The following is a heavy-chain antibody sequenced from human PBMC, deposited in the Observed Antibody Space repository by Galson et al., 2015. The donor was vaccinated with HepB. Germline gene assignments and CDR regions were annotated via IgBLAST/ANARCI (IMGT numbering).Heavy chain of an antibody. CDR2: IWYDGSNK. V-gene: IGHV3-33*01. J-gene: IGHJ3*02. D-gene: IGHD3-3*01. CDR1: GFTFSSYG. Sequence: SLRLSCAASGFTFSSYGMHWVRQAPGKGLEGVAVIWYDGSNKYYADSVKGRFTISRDNSKNTLYLQMNSLRAEDTAVYYCARENDFWSGPYAFDIWGQGTVVTVSS. CDR3: ARENDFWSGPYAFDI.